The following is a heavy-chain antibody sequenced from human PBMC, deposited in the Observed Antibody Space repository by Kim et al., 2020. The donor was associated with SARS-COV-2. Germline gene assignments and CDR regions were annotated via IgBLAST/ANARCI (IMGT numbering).Heavy chain of an antibody. V-gene: IGHV1-3*01. D-gene: IGHD1-26*01. Sequence: FQGRVTITRDTSASTAYMELSSLRSEDTAVYYCARDGATTHASGYWGQGTLVTVSS. J-gene: IGHJ4*02. CDR3: ARDGATTHASGY.